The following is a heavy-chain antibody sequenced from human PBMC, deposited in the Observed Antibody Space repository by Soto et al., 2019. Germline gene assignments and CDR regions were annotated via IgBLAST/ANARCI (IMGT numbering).Heavy chain of an antibody. CDR3: ARGRGSTFNWFDP. J-gene: IGHJ5*02. D-gene: IGHD2-2*01. Sequence: QLQLQESGPGLVKPSETLSLTCTVSGGSISSFNYFWGWIRQPPGKGLEWIGSLYYSGNAYYNPSLHSRVTIPVDTSKQHCTLALPSVTAADTAVYYCARGRGSTFNWFDPWGQGTLVTVSP. CDR1: GGSISSFNYF. V-gene: IGHV4-39*02. CDR2: LYYSGNA.